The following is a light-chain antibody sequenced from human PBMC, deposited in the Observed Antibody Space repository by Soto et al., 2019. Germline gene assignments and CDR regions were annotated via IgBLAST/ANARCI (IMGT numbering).Light chain of an antibody. Sequence: QSVLTQPPSVSAAPGQKVTISCSGSSSNIGNNYVSWYQQLPGTAPKLLIYDNNKRPSGIPDRFSGSKSGTSATLGITGLQTGDEDDYYCGTWDSSLHVVFGGGTKLTVL. CDR3: GTWDSSLHVV. CDR2: DNN. J-gene: IGLJ2*01. V-gene: IGLV1-51*01. CDR1: SSNIGNNY.